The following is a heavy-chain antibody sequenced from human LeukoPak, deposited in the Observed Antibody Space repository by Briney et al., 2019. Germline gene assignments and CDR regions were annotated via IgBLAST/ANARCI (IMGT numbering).Heavy chain of an antibody. CDR3: ARVDFGDYFDTSDYHFFDF. CDR2: IRSESTFT. J-gene: IGHJ4*02. D-gene: IGHD3-22*01. CDR1: GFTFTAFS. V-gene: IGHV3-21*06. Sequence: PGGSLRLSCAASGFTFTAFSMSWVRQAPGKALEWVSSIRSESTFTSYSDSVKGRFTIFRDNAKNSLHLQMNSLRAEDTAVYFCARVDFGDYFDTSDYHFFDFWGQGTLVTVSS.